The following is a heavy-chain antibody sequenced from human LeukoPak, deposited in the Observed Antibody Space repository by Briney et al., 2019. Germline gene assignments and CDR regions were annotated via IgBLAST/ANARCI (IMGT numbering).Heavy chain of an antibody. CDR3: ARGSYDSSGYSLGDAFDI. CDR1: GGSISSYY. V-gene: IGHV4-4*07. CDR2: IYTSGST. J-gene: IGHJ3*02. D-gene: IGHD3-22*01. Sequence: PSETLSLTCTVSGGSISSYYWSWIRQPAGKGLEWIGRIYTSGSTNYNPSLKSRVTMSVDTPKNQFSLKLSSVTAADTAVYYCARGSYDSSGYSLGDAFDIWGQGTMVTVSS.